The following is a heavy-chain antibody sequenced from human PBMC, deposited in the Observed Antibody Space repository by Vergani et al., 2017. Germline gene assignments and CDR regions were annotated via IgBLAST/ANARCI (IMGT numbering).Heavy chain of an antibody. J-gene: IGHJ3*02. Sequence: QVQLVQSGAEVKKPGASVKVSCKASGYTFTGYYMHWVRQAPGQGLEWMGWINPNSGGTNYAQKFQGRVTMTRDPSISTAYMELSRLRSDDTAVYYCARGSVGIVGAKNGRIAAFDIWGQGTMVTVSS. V-gene: IGHV1-2*02. CDR3: ARGSVGIVGAKNGRIAAFDI. D-gene: IGHD1-26*01. CDR1: GYTFTGYY. CDR2: INPNSGGT.